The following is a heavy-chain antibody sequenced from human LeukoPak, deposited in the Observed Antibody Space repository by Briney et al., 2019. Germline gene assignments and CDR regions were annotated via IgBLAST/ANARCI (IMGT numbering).Heavy chain of an antibody. CDR3: AKDRDSSGWYGFDY. Sequence: PGRTLRLSCAASGFTFNSYAMHWVRQAPAKGLEWVALISYGGSNKYYADSVKGRFTIYRDNSKNTLYPQMNSLRAEDTAVYYCAKDRDSSGWYGFDYWGQGTLVTVSS. CDR2: ISYGGSNK. D-gene: IGHD6-19*01. CDR1: GFTFNSYA. J-gene: IGHJ4*02. V-gene: IGHV3-30*18.